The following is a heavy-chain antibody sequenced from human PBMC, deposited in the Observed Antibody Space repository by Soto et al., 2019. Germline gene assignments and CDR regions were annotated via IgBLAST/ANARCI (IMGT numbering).Heavy chain of an antibody. V-gene: IGHV1-69*06. CDR3: ATACKDGLTWSYYFDY. Sequence: ASVNVSCKASGGTFTNLAINWVRQAPGQGFEWMGGLIPIFGTSNSAQKFQARVTISADTSTGTAYLEVSSLRSEDTAIYYCATACKDGLTWSYYFDYWGPGTLVTVSS. CDR2: LIPIFGTS. D-gene: IGHD2-8*01. CDR1: GGTFTNLA. J-gene: IGHJ4*02.